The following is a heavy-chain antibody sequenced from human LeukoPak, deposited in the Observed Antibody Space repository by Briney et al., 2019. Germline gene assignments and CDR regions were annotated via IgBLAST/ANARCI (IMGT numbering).Heavy chain of an antibody. V-gene: IGHV3-30*03. CDR3: ARDEIAYCGGDCSPAPDY. J-gene: IGHJ4*02. CDR2: ISFDGSGK. D-gene: IGHD2-21*02. CDR1: GFSFSAYG. Sequence: GGSLRLSCAASGFSFSAYGMHWVRQAPGKGLEWVAVISFDGSGKYYADSVKGRFTISRDDSKNTLDLQMNSLRAEDTAVYYCARDEIAYCGGDCSPAPDYWGQGTLVTVSS.